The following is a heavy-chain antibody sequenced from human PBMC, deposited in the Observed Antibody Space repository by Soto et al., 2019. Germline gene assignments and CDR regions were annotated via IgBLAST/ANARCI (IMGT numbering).Heavy chain of an antibody. CDR2: INAGNGNT. CDR1: GYTFTSYA. D-gene: IGHD3-9*01. J-gene: IGHJ4*02. V-gene: IGHV1-3*01. Sequence: QVPLVQSGAEVKKPGASVKVSCKASGYTFTSYAMHWVRQAPGQRLEWMGWINAGNGNTKYSQKFQGRVTITRDTSASTAYMELSSLRSEDTAVYYCARGPRRYFDWAGLDYWGQGTLVTVSS. CDR3: ARGPRRYFDWAGLDY.